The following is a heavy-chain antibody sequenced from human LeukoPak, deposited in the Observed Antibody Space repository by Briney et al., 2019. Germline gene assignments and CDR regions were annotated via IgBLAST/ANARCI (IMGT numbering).Heavy chain of an antibody. D-gene: IGHD3-22*01. CDR1: GGTFISYA. CDR3: ARDSDSSGYYRHPYYYYGMDV. Sequence: SVKVSCKASGGTFISYAISWVRQAPGQGLEWMGGIIPIFGTANYAQKFQGRVTITADESTSTAYMELSSLRSEDTAVYYCARDSDSSGYYRHPYYYYGMDVWGQGTTVTVSS. J-gene: IGHJ6*02. CDR2: IIPIFGTA. V-gene: IGHV1-69*01.